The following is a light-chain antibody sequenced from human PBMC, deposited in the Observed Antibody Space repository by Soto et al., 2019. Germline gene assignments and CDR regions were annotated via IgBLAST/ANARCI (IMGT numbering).Light chain of an antibody. CDR3: GADHGSGSNFVYV. J-gene: IGLJ1*01. CDR1: SGYSNDK. V-gene: IGLV9-49*01. CDR2: VGTGGIVG. Sequence: QSVLTQPPSASASLGASVTLTCTLSSGYSNDKVDWYQQRPGKGPRFVMRVGTGGIVGSKGDGIPDRFSVLGSGLNRYLTIKNIQEEDESDYHCGADHGSGSNFVYVFGTGTKLTVL.